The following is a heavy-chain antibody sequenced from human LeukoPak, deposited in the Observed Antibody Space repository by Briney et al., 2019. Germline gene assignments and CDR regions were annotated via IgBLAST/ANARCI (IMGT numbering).Heavy chain of an antibody. CDR1: GGSISSSSYY. J-gene: IGHJ6*03. D-gene: IGHD6-19*01. V-gene: IGHV4-39*01. CDR2: IYYSGDT. Sequence: SETLSLTCAVSGGSISSSSYYWGWIRQPPGKGLEWIGSIYYSGDTYYNPSLKSRRVTISVDTSKNQFSLRLSSVTAADTAVYYCARHQWHYYYYMGVWGKGSTVTVSS. CDR3: ARHQWHYYYYMGV.